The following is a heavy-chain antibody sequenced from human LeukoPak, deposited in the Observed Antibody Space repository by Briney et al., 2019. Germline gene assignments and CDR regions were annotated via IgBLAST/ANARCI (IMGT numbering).Heavy chain of an antibody. CDR3: ARSRYGYSYGTFDY. J-gene: IGHJ4*02. D-gene: IGHD5-18*01. CDR1: GFTFSSYS. CDR2: ISSSSSYI. V-gene: IGHV3-21*01. Sequence: GGSLRLSCAAPGFTFSSYSMNWVRQAPGKGLEWVSSISSSSSYIYYADSVKGRFTISRDNAKNSLYLQMNSLRAEDTAVYYCARSRYGYSYGTFDYWGQGTLVTVSS.